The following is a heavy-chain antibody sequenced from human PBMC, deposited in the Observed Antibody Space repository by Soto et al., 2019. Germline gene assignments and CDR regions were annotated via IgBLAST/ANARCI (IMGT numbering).Heavy chain of an antibody. V-gene: IGHV4-4*07. CDR1: GVSLNNYF. CDR2: IYISGSA. J-gene: IGHJ5*02. D-gene: IGHD4-4*01. CDR3: ARDYTNRAGRGFDP. Sequence: PSETLSLTCTVSGVSLNNYFWNWIRQPAGKELEWIGRIYISGSANYNPSLKSRVTMSVDTSKNHFSLKLSPVTAADTAIYYSARDYTNRAGRGFDPSGTGTLVTV.